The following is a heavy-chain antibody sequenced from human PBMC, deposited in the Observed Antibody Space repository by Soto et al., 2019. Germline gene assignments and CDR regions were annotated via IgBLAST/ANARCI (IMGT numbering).Heavy chain of an antibody. J-gene: IGHJ4*02. D-gene: IGHD4-17*01. CDR3: AKVLTPLTTGFLGLPFDY. V-gene: IGHV3-30-3*01. CDR2: ISYDGSNK. Sequence: GGSLRLSCAASGFTFSSYAMHWVRQAPGKGLEWVAVISYDGSNKYYADSVKGRFTMSRDNSKNTLSLQMNSLRAEDTALYYCAKVLTPLTTGFLGLPFDYWGQGALVTVSS. CDR1: GFTFSSYA.